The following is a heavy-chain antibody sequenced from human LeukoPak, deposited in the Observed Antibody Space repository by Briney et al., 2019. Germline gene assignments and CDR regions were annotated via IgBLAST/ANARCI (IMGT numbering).Heavy chain of an antibody. V-gene: IGHV3-33*08. CDR1: GFTVSSNY. CDR3: ATVRSAWYLDN. J-gene: IGHJ4*02. Sequence: PGGSLRLSCAASGFTVSSNYMSWVRQAPGKGLEWVALIWYDGSNKDYADSVRGRFTISRDNSKNTLYLQMNSLRAEDTAVYYCATVRSAWYLDNWGQGTLVTVSS. D-gene: IGHD6-19*01. CDR2: IWYDGSNK.